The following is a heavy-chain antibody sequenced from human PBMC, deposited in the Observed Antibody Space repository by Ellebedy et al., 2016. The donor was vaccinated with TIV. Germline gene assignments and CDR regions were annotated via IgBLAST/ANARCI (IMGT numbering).Heavy chain of an antibody. CDR1: GYTLTELS. V-gene: IGHV1-24*01. D-gene: IGHD2-2*02. CDR3: ARAPGYCSSTSFYNWETPFDY. J-gene: IGHJ4*02. CDR2: FDPEDGET. Sequence: ASVKVSCXVSGYTLTELSMHWVRQAPGKGLEWMGGFDPEDGETIYAQKFQGRVTMTEDTSTDTAYMELSSLRSEDTAVYYCARAPGYCSSTSFYNWETPFDYWGQGTLVTVSS.